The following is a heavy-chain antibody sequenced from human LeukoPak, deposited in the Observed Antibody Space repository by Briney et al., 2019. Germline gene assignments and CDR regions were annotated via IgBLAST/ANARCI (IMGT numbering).Heavy chain of an antibody. Sequence: SETLSLTCAVSVASISSSNYYWGWVRQSPGKGLEWIGNIYSSGNTYYNASLKSQVSISIDTSKNQFSLRLTSVTAADTAVYYCARQTGSGLFILPGGQGTLVTVSS. CDR3: ARQTGSGLFILP. D-gene: IGHD3/OR15-3a*01. J-gene: IGHJ4*02. CDR1: VASISSSNYY. CDR2: IYSSGNT. V-gene: IGHV4-39*01.